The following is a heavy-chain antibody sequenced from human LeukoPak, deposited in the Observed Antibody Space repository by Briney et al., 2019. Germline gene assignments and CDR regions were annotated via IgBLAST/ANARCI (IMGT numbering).Heavy chain of an antibody. D-gene: IGHD5-24*01. V-gene: IGHV3-30*02. Sequence: PGGSLRLSCAASGFTFSSYGMHWVRQAPGKGLEWVAIITFDGGNKYYIDSVQGRFTISRDNSKNTVYLQMDSLRPEDTAVYYCAKDKSYGSGIDHWGQGALVTVSS. CDR2: ITFDGGNK. J-gene: IGHJ4*02. CDR3: AKDKSYGSGIDH. CDR1: GFTFSSYG.